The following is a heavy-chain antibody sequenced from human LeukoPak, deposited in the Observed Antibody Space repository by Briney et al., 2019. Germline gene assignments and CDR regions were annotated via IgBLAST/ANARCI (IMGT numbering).Heavy chain of an antibody. CDR3: ARDEGGSYSDYFDY. V-gene: IGHV1-18*01. D-gene: IGHD1-26*01. CDR1: GYTFTSYG. CDR2: ISAYNGNT. Sequence: ASVKVSCKASGYTFTSYGISWVRQAPGQGPEWMGWISAYNGNTNYAQKLQGRVTMTTDTSTSTAYMELRSLRSDDTAVYYCARDEGGSYSDYFDYWGQGTLVTVSS. J-gene: IGHJ4*02.